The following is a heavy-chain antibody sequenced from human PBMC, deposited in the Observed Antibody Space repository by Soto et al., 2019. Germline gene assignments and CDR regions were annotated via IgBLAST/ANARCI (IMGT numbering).Heavy chain of an antibody. V-gene: IGHV3-30-3*01. J-gene: IGHJ4*01. CDR3: ARSFHTITYCFDY. CDR1: EFSFSSYA. CDR2: ISFEVNII. D-gene: IGHD3-10*01. Sequence: GGSLRLSCAASEFSFSSYAMHWIRQAPGKGLEWVAVISFEVNIIHYADSVKGRFIISRDNSKNTLYLQMHSLSGEDTAVYYFARSFHTITYCFDYSGHET.